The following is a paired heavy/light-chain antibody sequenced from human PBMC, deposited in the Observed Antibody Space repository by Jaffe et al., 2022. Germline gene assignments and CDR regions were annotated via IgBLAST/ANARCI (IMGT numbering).Light chain of an antibody. CDR3: QQYNNWPPVYT. CDR1: QSVSSN. J-gene: IGKJ2*01. Sequence: EIVMTQSPATLSVSPGERATLSCRASQSVSSNLAWYQQKPGQAPRLLIYGASIRATGIPARFSGSGSGTEFTLTISILQSEDFAVYYCQQYNNWPPVYTFGQGTKLEIK. V-gene: IGKV3D-15*03. CDR2: GAS.
Heavy chain of an antibody. J-gene: IGHJ4*02. V-gene: IGHV1-2*06. Sequence: QVQLVQSGAEVKKPGASVKVSCKASGYTFTGYYMHWVRQAPGQGLEWMGRINPNSGGTNYAQKFQGRVTMTRDTSISTAYMELSRLRSDDTAVYYCARDWASPIAVAAGGGYFDYWGQGTLVTVSS. CDR1: GYTFTGYY. D-gene: IGHD6-19*01. CDR2: INPNSGGT. CDR3: ARDWASPIAVAAGGGYFDY.